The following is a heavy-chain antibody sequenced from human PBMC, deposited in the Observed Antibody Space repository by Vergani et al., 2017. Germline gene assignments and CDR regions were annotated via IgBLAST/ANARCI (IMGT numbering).Heavy chain of an antibody. D-gene: IGHD2-2*03. Sequence: QVQLVQSGAEVKKPGASVKVSCKASGYTFTSYGISWVRQAPGQGLEWMGWISAYNGNTNYAQKLQGRVTMTTDTSTSTAYMELRSLRSDDTAVYYCARDIPDGYCSSTSCYAPDFDYWGQGTLVTVSS. V-gene: IGHV1-18*01. CDR2: ISAYNGNT. J-gene: IGHJ4*02. CDR3: ARDIPDGYCSSTSCYAPDFDY. CDR1: GYTFTSYG.